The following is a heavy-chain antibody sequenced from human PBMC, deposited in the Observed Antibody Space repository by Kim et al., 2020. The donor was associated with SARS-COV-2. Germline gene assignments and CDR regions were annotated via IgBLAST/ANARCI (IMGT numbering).Heavy chain of an antibody. Sequence: GGSLRLSCAASGFTFSSYAMSWVRQAPGKGLEWVSAISGSGGSTYYADSVKGRFTISRDNSKNTLYLQMNSLRAEDTAVYYCAKSKWESGTTGDFDYWGQGTLVTVSS. D-gene: IGHD1-1*01. J-gene: IGHJ4*02. CDR2: ISGSGGST. V-gene: IGHV3-23*01. CDR3: AKSKWESGTTGDFDY. CDR1: GFTFSSYA.